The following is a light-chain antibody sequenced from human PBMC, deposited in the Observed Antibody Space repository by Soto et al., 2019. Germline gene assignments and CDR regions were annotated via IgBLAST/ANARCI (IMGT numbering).Light chain of an antibody. CDR3: GTWDSSMSAGGV. V-gene: IGLV1-51*01. CDR2: DNN. Sequence: QSVLTQPPSVSAAPGQKVTISCSGSSSNIGNNYVSWYQQLPGTAPKLIIYDNNKRPSGIPGRFSGSKSGTSATLGITGLQTGDEADYYCGTWDSSMSAGGVFGTGTKVTVL. J-gene: IGLJ1*01. CDR1: SSNIGNNY.